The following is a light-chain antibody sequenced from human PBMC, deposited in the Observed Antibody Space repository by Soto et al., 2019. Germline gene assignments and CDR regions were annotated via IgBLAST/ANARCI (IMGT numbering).Light chain of an antibody. Sequence: DIQMTQSPSSLSASVGDRVTITCRASQSISSYLNWYQQKPGKAPKLLIYAASSLQSGVPSRFSGSGSGTYFTLTISSLQPEDFATYHCQQSYSIPYTFGQGTKLEIK. CDR3: QQSYSIPYT. J-gene: IGKJ2*01. CDR2: AAS. CDR1: QSISSY. V-gene: IGKV1-39*01.